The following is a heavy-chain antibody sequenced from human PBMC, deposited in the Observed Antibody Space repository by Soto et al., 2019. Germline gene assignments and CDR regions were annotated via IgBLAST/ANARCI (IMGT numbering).Heavy chain of an antibody. D-gene: IGHD6-13*01. Sequence: GGSLRLSCAASGFTFSNYAMSWVRQAPGKGLEWVSGISGSGVSTYYADSVKGRFTISRDNSKNTLYLQMNSLRAEDTAVYYCAKDGEIAAAPLGYWGQGTLVTVSS. CDR2: ISGSGVST. CDR3: AKDGEIAAAPLGY. CDR1: GFTFSNYA. J-gene: IGHJ4*02. V-gene: IGHV3-23*01.